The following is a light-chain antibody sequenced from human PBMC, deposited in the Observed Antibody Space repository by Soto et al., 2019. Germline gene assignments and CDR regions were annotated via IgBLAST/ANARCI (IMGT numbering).Light chain of an antibody. CDR2: GAS. J-gene: IGKJ1*01. V-gene: IGKV3-20*01. Sequence: EIVLTQSPGTLSLSPGERATLSCRASQSVSSTYLAWYQQKPGQAPRLLIYGASSRATGIPDRFRGTGSGTDFTLTISRLEPEDYAVYYCQQYGSSPKTFGQGTRWIS. CDR3: QQYGSSPKT. CDR1: QSVSSTY.